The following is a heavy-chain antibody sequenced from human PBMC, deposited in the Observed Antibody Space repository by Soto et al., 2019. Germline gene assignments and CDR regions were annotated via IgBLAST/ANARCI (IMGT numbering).Heavy chain of an antibody. D-gene: IGHD2-15*01. Sequence: TSETLSLTCTVSGGSISSSSYYWGWIRQPPGKGLEWIGSIYYSGSTYYNPSLKSRVTISVDTSKNQFSLKLSSVTAADTAVYYCARHGKDIVVVVAATVYNWFDPWGQGTLVTVSS. CDR3: ARHGKDIVVVVAATVYNWFDP. CDR2: IYYSGST. V-gene: IGHV4-39*01. CDR1: GGSISSSSYY. J-gene: IGHJ5*02.